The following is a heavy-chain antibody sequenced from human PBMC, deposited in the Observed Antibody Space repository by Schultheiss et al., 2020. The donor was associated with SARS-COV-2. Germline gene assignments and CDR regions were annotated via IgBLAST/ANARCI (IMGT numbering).Heavy chain of an antibody. CDR2: IIPIFGTA. V-gene: IGHV1-69*05. J-gene: IGHJ4*02. CDR1: GGTFSSYA. D-gene: IGHD6-6*01. Sequence: SVKVSCKASGGTFSSYAISWVRQAPGQGLEWMGGIIPIFGTANYAQKFQGRVTMTRNTSISTAYMELSSLRSEDTAVYYCARRTEQLAHFDYWGQGTLVTVSS. CDR3: ARRTEQLAHFDY.